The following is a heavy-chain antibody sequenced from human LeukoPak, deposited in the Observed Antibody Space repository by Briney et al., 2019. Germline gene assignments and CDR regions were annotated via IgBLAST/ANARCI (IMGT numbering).Heavy chain of an antibody. D-gene: IGHD2-15*01. V-gene: IGHV4-59*11. CDR3: GRDALVGYFSYYYMDV. CDR2: ISNSGST. J-gene: IGHJ6*03. Sequence: SETLTLTCTVSGGSNSSHYWTWIRQYPVKGLEWIGDISNSGSTSYNPSLKSRVTISIDTSKNQFSLKLSSVTAADTAVYYCGRDALVGYFSYYYMDVWGKGTTVTVSS. CDR1: GGSNSSHY.